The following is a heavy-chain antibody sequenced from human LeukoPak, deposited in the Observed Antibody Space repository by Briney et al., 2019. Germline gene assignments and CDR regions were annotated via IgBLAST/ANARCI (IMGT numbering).Heavy chain of an antibody. CDR2: INRDGGST. Sequence: PGGSLRLSCAASGFSFSSFWMHWVRQVPGKGLVWVSRINRDGGSTSYADSVKGRFIISRDNAKNTLYLQMNSLRVKDTAVYYCAREPASRGYPFDPWGQGTLVTVSS. CDR1: GFSFSSFW. D-gene: IGHD3-22*01. J-gene: IGHJ5*02. V-gene: IGHV3-74*01. CDR3: AREPASRGYPFDP.